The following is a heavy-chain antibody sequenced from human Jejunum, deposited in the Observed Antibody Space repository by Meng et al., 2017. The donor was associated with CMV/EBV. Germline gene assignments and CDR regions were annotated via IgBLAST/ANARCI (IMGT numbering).Heavy chain of an antibody. CDR3: ARGEYELLFGAFDV. D-gene: IGHD3-10*01. Sequence: SGFTFGSNWMAWVGQAPGKGLGWVASMKEDGSGIHSLDSVKGRFTISRDNAKNSLYLQMNTLRVEDTALYYCARGEYELLFGAFDVWGQGTMVTVSS. V-gene: IGHV3-7*01. J-gene: IGHJ3*01. CDR2: MKEDGSGI. CDR1: GFTFGSNW.